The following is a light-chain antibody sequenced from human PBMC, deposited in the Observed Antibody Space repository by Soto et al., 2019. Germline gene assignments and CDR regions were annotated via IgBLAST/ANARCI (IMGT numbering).Light chain of an antibody. CDR3: AAWDDSLNGSYV. V-gene: IGLV1-44*01. CDR2: SNN. J-gene: IGLJ1*01. Sequence: QCVLTQPPSASGCTGQRVTISCSGSSSNIGSNTVNWYQQLPGTAPKLLIYSNNQRPSGVPDRFSGSKSGTSASLAISGLQSEDEADYYCAAWDDSLNGSYVFGTGTKVTVL. CDR1: SSNIGSNT.